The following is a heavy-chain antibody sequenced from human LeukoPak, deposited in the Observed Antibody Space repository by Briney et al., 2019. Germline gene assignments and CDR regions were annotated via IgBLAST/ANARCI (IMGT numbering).Heavy chain of an antibody. CDR2: ISAYNGNT. CDR1: GYTFTSYG. Sequence: ASVKVSCKASGYTFTSYGISWVRQAPGQGLEWMGWISAYNGNTNYAQKLQGRVTMTTDTPTSTAYMELRSLRSDDTAVYYCARVPGPNYYGSGKGDWFDPWGQGTLVTVSS. D-gene: IGHD3-10*01. CDR3: ARVPGPNYYGSGKGDWFDP. V-gene: IGHV1-18*01. J-gene: IGHJ5*02.